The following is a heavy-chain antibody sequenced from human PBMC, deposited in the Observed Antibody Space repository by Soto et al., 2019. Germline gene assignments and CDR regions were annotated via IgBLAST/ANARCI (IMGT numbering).Heavy chain of an antibody. Sequence: GGSLRLSCAASGFTFSSYSMNWVRQAPGKGLEWVSYISSSSSTIYYADSVKGRSTISRDNAKNSLYLQMNSLRAEDTAVYYCARDDYYDSSGYLVAFDIWGQGTMVTVSS. CDR1: GFTFSSYS. CDR3: ARDDYYDSSGYLVAFDI. J-gene: IGHJ3*02. CDR2: ISSSSSTI. D-gene: IGHD3-22*01. V-gene: IGHV3-48*01.